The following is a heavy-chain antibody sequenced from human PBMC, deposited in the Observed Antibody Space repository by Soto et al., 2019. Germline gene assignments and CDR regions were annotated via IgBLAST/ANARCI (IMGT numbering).Heavy chain of an antibody. Sequence: QVHLQESGPGLLKPSETLSLTCSVSGGPIRSYYLSWVRQAPGKGLEWIAYIAYTGITGYNPSLRSRVTISGDTSQNVFSLKMTSVTAADTAVYYCAREGFSGYEAFDYWGQGILVTVSS. CDR1: GGPIRSYY. D-gene: IGHD5-12*01. CDR2: IAYTGIT. J-gene: IGHJ4*02. CDR3: AREGFSGYEAFDY. V-gene: IGHV4-59*01.